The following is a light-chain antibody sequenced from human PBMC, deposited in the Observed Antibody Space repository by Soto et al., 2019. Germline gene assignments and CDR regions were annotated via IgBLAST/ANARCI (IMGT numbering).Light chain of an antibody. Sequence: EIVLTQSPATLSLSPGERATLSCRASQSVSGYLAWYQQKPGQAPRLRMYDATNRATGIPARFSGSGSGTDCTLTISSLEPDDFAVYYCQQRSNWPSTFGGGTKVEIK. V-gene: IGKV3-11*01. CDR3: QQRSNWPST. J-gene: IGKJ4*01. CDR2: DAT. CDR1: QSVSGY.